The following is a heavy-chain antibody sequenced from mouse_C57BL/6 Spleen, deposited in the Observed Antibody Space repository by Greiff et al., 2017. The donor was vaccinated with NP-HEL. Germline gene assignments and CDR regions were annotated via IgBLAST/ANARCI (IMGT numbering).Heavy chain of an antibody. CDR3: ASSVGYDYDRAMDY. CDR1: GFTFISYG. D-gene: IGHD2-4*01. V-gene: IGHV5-6*02. J-gene: IGHJ4*01. CDR2: ISSGGSYT. Sequence: EVKLEESGGDLVKPGGSLKLSCAASGFTFISYGMSWVRQTPDKRLEWVATISSGGSYTYYPDSVKGRFTISRDNAKNTLYLQMSSLKSEDTAMYYCASSVGYDYDRAMDYWGQGTSVTVSS.